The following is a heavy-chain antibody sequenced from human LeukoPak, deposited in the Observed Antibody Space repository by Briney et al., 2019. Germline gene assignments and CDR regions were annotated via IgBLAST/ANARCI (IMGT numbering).Heavy chain of an antibody. CDR2: IYHRGST. J-gene: IGHJ4*02. Sequence: PSETLSLTCAVSGASISSTNWWRWVRQPPGKGLEWIGEIYHRGSTNYNPSLKSRVTISVETSKNQFSRSLSSVTPAATAWVYCARGVLFNSSGYYYAGTGFHYWGQGTLVTVPS. V-gene: IGHV4-4*02. CDR3: ARGVLFNSSGYYYAGTGFHY. D-gene: IGHD3-22*01. CDR1: GASISSTNW.